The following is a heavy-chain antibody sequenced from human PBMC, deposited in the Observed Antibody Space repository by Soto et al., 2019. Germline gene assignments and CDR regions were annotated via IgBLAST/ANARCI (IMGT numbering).Heavy chain of an antibody. CDR1: GYTFTSYD. Sequence: ASVKVSCKASGYTFTSYDINWVRQATGQGLGWMGWMNPNSGNTGYAQKFQGRVTMTRNTSISTAYMELSSLRSEDTAVYYCARRGADRNYYYGMDVWGQGTTVTVSS. J-gene: IGHJ6*02. D-gene: IGHD6-6*01. CDR3: ARRGADRNYYYGMDV. V-gene: IGHV1-8*01. CDR2: MNPNSGNT.